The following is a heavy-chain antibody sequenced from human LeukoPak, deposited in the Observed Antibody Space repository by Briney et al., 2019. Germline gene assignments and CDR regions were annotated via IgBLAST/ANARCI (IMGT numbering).Heavy chain of an antibody. CDR1: GYTFTSYY. Sequence: ASVKVSCKASGYTFTSYYMHWVRQAPGQGLEWMGIINPNGGSTSYAQKFQGRVTMTRDTSTSTVYMELSSLRSEDTAMYYCARKNYCSGGSCYSRGWFDPWGQGTLVTVSS. D-gene: IGHD2-15*01. CDR2: INPNGGST. CDR3: ARKNYCSGGSCYSRGWFDP. V-gene: IGHV1-46*01. J-gene: IGHJ5*02.